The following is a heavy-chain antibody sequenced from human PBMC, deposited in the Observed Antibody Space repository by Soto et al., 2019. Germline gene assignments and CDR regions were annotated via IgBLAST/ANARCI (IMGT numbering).Heavy chain of an antibody. CDR1: GGSISSSLYY. Sequence: SETLSLTCTVSGGSISSSLYYWGWIRQPPGKGLEWLGIIFYSGSTYYNPSLKSRVTISVDTSKNQFSLKLSSVTAADTAVYYCARHHSGSGYPYYYYYMDVWGKGTTVTVSS. CDR3: ARHHSGSGYPYYYYYMDV. J-gene: IGHJ6*03. D-gene: IGHD3-3*01. CDR2: IFYSGST. V-gene: IGHV4-39*01.